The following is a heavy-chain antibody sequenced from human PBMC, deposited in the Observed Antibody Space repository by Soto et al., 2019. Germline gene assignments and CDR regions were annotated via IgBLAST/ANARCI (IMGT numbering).Heavy chain of an antibody. Sequence: GGSLRLSCAASGFTFSSYAMSWVRQAPGKGLEWVSAISGSGGSTYYADSVKGRFTISRDNSKNTLYLQMNSLRAEVTAVYYCAKCETYYYGSGSYKSLLNWSDPWGQGTLVTVSS. CDR1: GFTFSSYA. D-gene: IGHD3-10*01. V-gene: IGHV3-23*01. CDR2: ISGSGGST. CDR3: AKCETYYYGSGSYKSLLNWSDP. J-gene: IGHJ5*02.